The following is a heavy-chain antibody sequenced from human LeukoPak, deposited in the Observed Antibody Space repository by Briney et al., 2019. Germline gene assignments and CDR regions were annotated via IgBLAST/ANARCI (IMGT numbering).Heavy chain of an antibody. CDR2: ISGSGVSI. J-gene: IGHJ4*02. CDR1: GFTVSSNY. Sequence: GGSLRLSCAASGFTVSSNYMSWVRQAPGKGLEWVSGISGSGVSIYYADSVKGRFTISRDNSKNTLYLQMNSLRAEDTAVYYCAKDLGLYSGYDFSPFDYWGQGTLVTVSS. D-gene: IGHD5-12*01. V-gene: IGHV3-23*01. CDR3: AKDLGLYSGYDFSPFDY.